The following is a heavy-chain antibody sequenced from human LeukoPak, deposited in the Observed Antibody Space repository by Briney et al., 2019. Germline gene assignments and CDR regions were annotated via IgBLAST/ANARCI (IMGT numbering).Heavy chain of an antibody. J-gene: IGHJ4*02. V-gene: IGHV3-30*04. D-gene: IGHD4-17*01. CDR3: ATDYGDYEPID. CDR2: ISFDGTNK. Sequence: GGSLRLSCTASGVTLSDYAMHWVRRPPGRGLEWVAVISFDGTNKYYGDSVEGRFSVPRDNSKNTLYLQMNSLRPDDTAMYYCATDYGDYEPIDWGQGTLVTVSS. CDR1: GVTLSDYA.